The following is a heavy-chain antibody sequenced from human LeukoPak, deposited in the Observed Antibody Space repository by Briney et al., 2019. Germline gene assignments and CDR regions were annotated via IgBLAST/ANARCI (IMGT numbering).Heavy chain of an antibody. Sequence: GGSLRLSCAASGFTFSDYYMSWVREAPGKGLEWVSYISSSVSTTYYAHSVKGRFTISRDNAKNSLYLQMNSLRAEDTAVYYCAKDLRYDSSGYYSYWGQGTLVTVSS. CDR2: ISSSVSTT. CDR1: GFTFSDYY. V-gene: IGHV3-11*01. CDR3: AKDLRYDSSGYYSY. D-gene: IGHD3-22*01. J-gene: IGHJ4*02.